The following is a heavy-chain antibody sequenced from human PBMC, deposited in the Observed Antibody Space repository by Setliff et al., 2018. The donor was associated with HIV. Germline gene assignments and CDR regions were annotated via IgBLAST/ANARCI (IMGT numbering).Heavy chain of an antibody. V-gene: IGHV4-4*07. CDR1: GASITSHN. J-gene: IGHJ6*03. CDR2: IYTRGNT. Sequence: PSETLSLTCSASGASITSHNWSWIRQAAGKGLEWIGRIYTRGNTNYNPSLRSRVTMSVDTSKNQFSLKVTSVTAADTAVYYCTRDLWGDDYYYNNMDVWGKGTTVTVSS. D-gene: IGHD2-21*02. CDR3: TRDLWGDDYYYNNMDV.